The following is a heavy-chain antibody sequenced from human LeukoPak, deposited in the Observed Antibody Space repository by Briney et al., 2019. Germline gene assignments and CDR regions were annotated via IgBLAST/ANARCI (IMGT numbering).Heavy chain of an antibody. J-gene: IGHJ4*02. CDR2: INSDGSST. Sequence: PGGSLRLSCAASGFTFSNYWMHWVRHGPGKGLVWVSRINSDGSSTNFADSVKGRFTISRDNAKNTLYLQMNSLRAEDTAVYYCARGGRPKNYDSSGIGTYFDYWGQGALVTVSS. CDR1: GFTFSNYW. V-gene: IGHV3-74*01. D-gene: IGHD3-22*01. CDR3: ARGGRPKNYDSSGIGTYFDY.